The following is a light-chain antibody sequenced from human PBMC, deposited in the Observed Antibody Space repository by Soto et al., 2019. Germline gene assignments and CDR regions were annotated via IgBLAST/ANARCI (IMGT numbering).Light chain of an antibody. J-gene: IGKJ4*01. Sequence: DIVMTQSPDSLAVSLGERATINCKSSQSVLYSSDNKNYLGWYQQKAGQPPKLLIYWASTRESGVPDRFSGSGSGTDFTLTISSLQAEDVAVYYCQKYYDTPLSFGGGTKVEIK. CDR3: QKYYDTPLS. CDR1: QSVLYSSDNKNY. CDR2: WAS. V-gene: IGKV4-1*01.